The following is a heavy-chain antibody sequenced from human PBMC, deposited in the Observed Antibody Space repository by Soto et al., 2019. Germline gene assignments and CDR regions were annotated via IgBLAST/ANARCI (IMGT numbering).Heavy chain of an antibody. Sequence: SETLSLTCAASGDTIGNNVRRRVVRRPPGKGLEWIGEVYQNGLTDYNPSLQGRVTMSADMSKNQFSLKVTSVTAADTAIYYWARDAALPGKTDRFDYWGQGILVTVSS. D-gene: IGHD2-15*01. CDR1: GDTIGNNVR. J-gene: IGHJ4*02. V-gene: IGHV4-4*02. CDR2: VYQNGLT. CDR3: ARDAALPGKTDRFDY.